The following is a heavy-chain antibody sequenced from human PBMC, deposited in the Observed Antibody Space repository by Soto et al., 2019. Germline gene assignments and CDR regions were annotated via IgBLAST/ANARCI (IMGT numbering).Heavy chain of an antibody. J-gene: IGHJ4*02. D-gene: IGHD2-21*02. V-gene: IGHV4-39*01. CDR2: IYYSGST. Sequence: QLQLQESGPGLVKPSETLSLTCTVSGGSISSSSYYWGWIRQPPGKGLEWIGSIYYSGSTYYNPSLKSRVTISVDTSKNQFSVKLSSVTAADTAVYYCARPGGDKYSLGGYYFDYWGQGTLVTVSS. CDR1: GGSISSSSYY. CDR3: ARPGGDKYSLGGYYFDY.